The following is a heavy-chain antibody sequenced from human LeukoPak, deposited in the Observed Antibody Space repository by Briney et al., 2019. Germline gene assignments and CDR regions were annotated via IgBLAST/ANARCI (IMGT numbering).Heavy chain of an antibody. CDR3: ARADFIDAGPYLIGP. V-gene: IGHV1-2*02. CDR1: GYSFTYYY. Sequence: ASVKVSCKPSGYSFTYYYIHWVRQAPGQGLEWMGWINTKSGRTSSARKFRGRVTMTRDPSITTVYMDMAWLTSGDTAIYFCARADFIDAGPYLIGPWGQGTLVTVSS. D-gene: IGHD3-3*01. CDR2: INTKSGRT. J-gene: IGHJ5*02.